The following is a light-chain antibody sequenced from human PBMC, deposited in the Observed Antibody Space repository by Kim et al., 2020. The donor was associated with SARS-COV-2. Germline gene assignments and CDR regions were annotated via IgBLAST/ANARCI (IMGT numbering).Light chain of an antibody. J-gene: IGKJ4*01. CDR1: QDISTW. Sequence: AAVEARATVQRREGQDISTWIAWYQQKPGKAPELLIYAASTLQSGAPSMFTGSGSGTDFTLTISSLHPEDFATYYGEQANTVPLTFGGGTKVDIK. V-gene: IGKV1-12*01. CDR2: AAS. CDR3: EQANTVPLT.